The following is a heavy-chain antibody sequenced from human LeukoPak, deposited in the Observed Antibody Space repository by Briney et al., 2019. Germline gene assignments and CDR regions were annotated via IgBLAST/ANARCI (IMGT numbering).Heavy chain of an antibody. CDR1: GFTFSSYA. Sequence: GGSLRLSCAASGFTFSSYAMSWVRQAPGKGLEWVAFIRYDGSNKYYADSVKGRFTISRDNSKNTLYLQMNSLRAEDTAVYYCARHEEDYFDYWGQGTLVTVSS. CDR3: ARHEEDYFDY. V-gene: IGHV3-30*02. CDR2: IRYDGSNK. J-gene: IGHJ4*02.